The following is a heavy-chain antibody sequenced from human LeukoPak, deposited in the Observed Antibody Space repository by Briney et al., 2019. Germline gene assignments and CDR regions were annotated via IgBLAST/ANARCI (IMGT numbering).Heavy chain of an antibody. CDR2: INNNWGT. D-gene: IGHD3-22*01. CDR3: ARDQAGYYYDSSPFDP. J-gene: IGHJ5*02. V-gene: IGHV4-59*12. Sequence: KTSETLSLTCTVSGGSISSYYWSWIRQPPGKGLEWIAYINNNWGTNYSPSLKSRATISVDTSKNQFSLKLSSVTAADTAVYYCARDQAGYYYDSSPFDPWGQGTLVTVSS. CDR1: GGSISSYY.